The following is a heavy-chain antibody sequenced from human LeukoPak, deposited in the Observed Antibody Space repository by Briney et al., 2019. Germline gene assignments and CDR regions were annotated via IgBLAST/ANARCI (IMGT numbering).Heavy chain of an antibody. D-gene: IGHD1-26*01. CDR2: IRYDGSNK. CDR1: GFTFGSYD. V-gene: IGHV3-30*02. J-gene: IGHJ4*02. CDR3: AKASLSGSYFDY. Sequence: GGSLRLSCSASGFTFGSYDMHWVRQDPGKGLEWVAFIRYDGSNKYYADSVKGRFTISRDNSKNTLYLQMNSLRAEDTAVYYCAKASLSGSYFDYWGQGTLVTVSS.